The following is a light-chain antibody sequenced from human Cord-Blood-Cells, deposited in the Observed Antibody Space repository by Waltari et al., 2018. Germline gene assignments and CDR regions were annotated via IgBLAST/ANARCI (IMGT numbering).Light chain of an antibody. CDR3: CSYAGSYAWV. CDR1: SSDDGDYND. J-gene: IGLJ3*02. CDR2: DVS. Sequence: QYATTQPRSVSGCPGQSIPISCTGTSSDDGDYNDVSWYQQHPGKPPTLMIYDVSKRPAWVPDRFSGSKSGNTASLTLSGLQAEDEADYYCCSYAGSYAWVFGGGTKLTVL. V-gene: IGLV2-11*01.